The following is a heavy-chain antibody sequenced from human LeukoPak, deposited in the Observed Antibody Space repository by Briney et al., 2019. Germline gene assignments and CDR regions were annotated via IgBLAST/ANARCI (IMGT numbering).Heavy chain of an antibody. CDR1: GGSLSAYY. CDR2: INHGGST. J-gene: IGHJ5*02. Sequence: SETLSLTCAVYGGSLSAYYWTWIRQPPGKGLEWIGEINHGGSTNYNPSLKSRVTISVDTSKNQFSLKLSSVTAADTAVYYCARGGYYGSGNDFRFDPWGQGTLVTVSS. V-gene: IGHV4-34*01. CDR3: ARGGYYGSGNDFRFDP. D-gene: IGHD3-10*01.